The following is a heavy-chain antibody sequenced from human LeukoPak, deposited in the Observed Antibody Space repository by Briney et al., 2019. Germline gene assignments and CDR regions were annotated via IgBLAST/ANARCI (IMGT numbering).Heavy chain of an antibody. CDR2: INHSGST. Sequence: SETLSLTCAVYGGSFSGYYWSWIRQPPGKGLEWTGEINHSGSTNYNPSLKSRVTISVDTSKNQFSLKLSSVTAADTAVYYCAREPRILIPAAGGFDYWGQGTLVTVSS. D-gene: IGHD6-13*01. CDR3: AREPRILIPAAGGFDY. V-gene: IGHV4-34*01. J-gene: IGHJ4*02. CDR1: GGSFSGYY.